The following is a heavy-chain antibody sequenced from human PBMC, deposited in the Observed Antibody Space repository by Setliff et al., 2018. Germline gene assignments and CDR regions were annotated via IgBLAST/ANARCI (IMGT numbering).Heavy chain of an antibody. CDR1: GGSVNSGYDN. V-gene: IGHV4-61*09. J-gene: IGHJ4*02. CDR2: INRRGST. D-gene: IGHD3-10*01. Sequence: SETLSLTCTVSGGSVNSGYDNWNWLRQPAGKGLEWIGHINRRGSTNFSPSLKSRVTISLDTSKNQFSLKLTSVTAADTAVYFRARESATLGEFPLYYFDYWGQGIPVTVSS. CDR3: ARESATLGEFPLYYFDY.